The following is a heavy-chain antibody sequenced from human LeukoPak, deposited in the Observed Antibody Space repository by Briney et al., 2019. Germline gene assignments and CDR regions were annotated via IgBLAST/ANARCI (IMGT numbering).Heavy chain of an antibody. V-gene: IGHV3-20*04. CDR1: GFTFDDYA. J-gene: IGHJ4*02. CDR3: ARDVFAGSTSSRGLFDY. D-gene: IGHD1-7*01. Sequence: GGSLRLSCAASGFTFDDYAMSWVRQGPGKGLEWFANINWNGGSTNYADSVRGRFTISRDNAKNSLYLQMNSLRAEDTALYYCARDVFAGSTSSRGLFDYWGQGTLVTVSS. CDR2: INWNGGST.